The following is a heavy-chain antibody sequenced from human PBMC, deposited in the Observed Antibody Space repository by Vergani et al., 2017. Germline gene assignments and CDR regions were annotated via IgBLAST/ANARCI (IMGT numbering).Heavy chain of an antibody. Sequence: EKQLVPSGSETKKPGESLKISCQAFGYIFSNFWIGWVRQRLGRGLEWMGIIYPGDSEVKSNPTFRGQVIFSVDTSVNTAYLQWRSLQASDTATYFCASGGHGSENGGALQLWGQGTNITVSS. V-gene: IGHV5-51*01. CDR2: IYPGDSEV. D-gene: IGHD3-10*01. CDR3: ASGGHGSENGGALQL. J-gene: IGHJ3*01. CDR1: GYIFSNFW.